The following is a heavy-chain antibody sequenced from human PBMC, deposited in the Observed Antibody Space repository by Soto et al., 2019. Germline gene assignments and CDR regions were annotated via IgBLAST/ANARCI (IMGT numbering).Heavy chain of an antibody. CDR1: GYTFSAYY. CDR2: INPSNEIT. Sequence: ASVKVSCKTSGYTFSAYYVHWARRAPGRGFQWLGWINPSNEITTFSEFFQGRITMTRDTSTNTVQMELNMLTSEDTAVYYCMRGGWGDSPIDYWGQGTQVTVSS. D-gene: IGHD1-26*01. J-gene: IGHJ4*02. V-gene: IGHV1-2*02. CDR3: MRGGWGDSPIDY.